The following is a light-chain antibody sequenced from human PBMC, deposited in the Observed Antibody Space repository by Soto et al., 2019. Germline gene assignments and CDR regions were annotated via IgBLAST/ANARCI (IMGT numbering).Light chain of an antibody. CDR1: QSISSY. CDR2: AAS. Sequence: DIQMTQSPSSLSASVGDRVIITCRASQSISSYLNWYQQKPGKAPKLLIYAASSLQSGVPSRFSGSGSGTDFTLTISSLQPEDFATYYCQQANSFPLTFGGGTKVDI. V-gene: IGKV1-39*01. J-gene: IGKJ4*01. CDR3: QQANSFPLT.